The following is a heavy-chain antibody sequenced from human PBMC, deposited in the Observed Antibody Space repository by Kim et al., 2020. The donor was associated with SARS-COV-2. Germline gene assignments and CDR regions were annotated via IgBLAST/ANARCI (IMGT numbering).Heavy chain of an antibody. Sequence: ASVKVSCKASGYTFTGYYMHWVRQAPGQGLEWMGWINPNSGGTNYAQKFQGWVTMTRDTSISTAYMELSRLRSDDTAVYYCARDRWGPQAVQPGRDYGMDVWGQGTTVTVSS. D-gene: IGHD3-16*01. J-gene: IGHJ6*02. CDR1: GYTFTGYY. CDR2: INPNSGGT. CDR3: ARDRWGPQAVQPGRDYGMDV. V-gene: IGHV1-2*04.